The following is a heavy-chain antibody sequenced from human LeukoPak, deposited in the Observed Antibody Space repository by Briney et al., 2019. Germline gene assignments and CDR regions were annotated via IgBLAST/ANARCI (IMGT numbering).Heavy chain of an antibody. V-gene: IGHV3-30-3*01. CDR3: AREKEELYYFDY. D-gene: IGHD1-1*01. CDR1: GFTFSSYA. CDR2: ISYDGSNK. J-gene: IGHJ4*02. Sequence: GGSLRLSCAASGFTFSSYAMHWVRQAPGKGVEWVAVISYDGSNKYYADSVKGRFTISRDNSKNTLYLQMNSLRAEDTAVYYCAREKEELYYFDYWGQGTLVTVSS.